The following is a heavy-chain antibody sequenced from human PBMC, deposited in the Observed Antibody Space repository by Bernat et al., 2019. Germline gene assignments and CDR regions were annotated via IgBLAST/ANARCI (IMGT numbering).Heavy chain of an antibody. V-gene: IGHV4-39*01. J-gene: IGHJ4*02. CDR3: ARQGLSYCSRTSCYPNNFDY. D-gene: IGHD2-2*01. Sequence: QLQLQESGPGLVKPSETLPLTCTVSGGSISSSSFYWGWIRQPPGKGLEWIGTIHYSGSTYYNPPLKSRVTISVDTSKNQFSLKLSSVTAADTAVYYCARQGLSYCSRTSCYPNNFDYWGQGTLVTVSS. CDR2: IHYSGST. CDR1: GGSISSSSFY.